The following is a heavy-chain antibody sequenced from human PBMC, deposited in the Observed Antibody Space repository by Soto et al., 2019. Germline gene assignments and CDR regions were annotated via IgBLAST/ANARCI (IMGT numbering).Heavy chain of an antibody. V-gene: IGHV3-15*01. CDR3: TTNHPKYSSSYDPYRYYYYMDV. CDR2: IKSKTDGGTT. Sequence: GGSLRISCAASGFTFSNAWMSWVRQAPGKGLEWVGRIKSKTDGGTTDYAAPVKGRFTISRDDSKNTLYLQMNSLKTEDTAVYYCTTNHPKYSSSYDPYRYYYYMDVWGKGTTVTVSS. J-gene: IGHJ6*03. CDR1: GFTFSNAW. D-gene: IGHD6-6*01.